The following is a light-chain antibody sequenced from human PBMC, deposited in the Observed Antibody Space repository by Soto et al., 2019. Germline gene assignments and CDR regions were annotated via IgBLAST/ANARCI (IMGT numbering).Light chain of an antibody. V-gene: IGKV3-11*01. CDR1: QSVSSY. J-gene: IGKJ3*01. CDR3: QQRSNWPPRFT. Sequence: EIVLTQSPATLSLSPGERATLSCRASQSVSSYLAWYQQKPGQAPRLLIYDASNRATGIPARFSGSRSGTDFTLNNSSLEPEDFAVYYCQQRSNWPPRFTFGPGTKVDIK. CDR2: DAS.